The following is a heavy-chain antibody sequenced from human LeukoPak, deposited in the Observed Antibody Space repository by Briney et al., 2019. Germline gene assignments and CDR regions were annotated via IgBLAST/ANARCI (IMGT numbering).Heavy chain of an antibody. CDR1: GFSLSTYI. CDR2: ISTSSSTI. J-gene: IGHJ3*02. Sequence: GGSLRLSCAASGFSLSTYIMNWVRQAPGKGLEWGSYISTSSSTIYYADSVKGRFTISRDNVKNSLYLRMNSLRAEDTAVYYCARDQFEGVVDGFDIWGQRTMVTVSS. CDR3: ARDQFEGVVDGFDI. D-gene: IGHD2-21*01. V-gene: IGHV3-48*01.